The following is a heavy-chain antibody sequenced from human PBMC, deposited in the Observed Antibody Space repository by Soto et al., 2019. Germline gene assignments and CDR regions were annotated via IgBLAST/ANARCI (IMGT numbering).Heavy chain of an antibody. CDR3: ARDMARSTPAFDP. CDR1: ESKCRSYS. V-gene: IGHV3-33*08. D-gene: IGHD2-15*01. J-gene: IGHJ5*02. CDR2: IGSDAKTQ. Sequence: RLSYAVSESKCRSYSMHRIRKAPGKGLEWVAVIGSDAKTQKYADSVKGRFSISRDTSENTVSLQMNSLRAEDTAVYYRARDMARSTPAFDPWGQGTLVTVSS.